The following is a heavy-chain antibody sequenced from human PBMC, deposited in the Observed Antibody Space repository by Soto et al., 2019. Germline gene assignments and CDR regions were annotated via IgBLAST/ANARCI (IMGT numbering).Heavy chain of an antibody. J-gene: IGHJ5*02. Sequence: SETLSLTCTVSGGSISSGGYYWSWIRQHPGKGLEWIGYIYYSGSTYYNPSLKSRVTISVDTSKNQFSLKLSSVTAADTAVYYCARDKGGEWLFTSFDPWGQGTLVTVSS. D-gene: IGHD3-3*01. V-gene: IGHV4-31*03. CDR2: IYYSGST. CDR1: GGSISSGGYY. CDR3: ARDKGGEWLFTSFDP.